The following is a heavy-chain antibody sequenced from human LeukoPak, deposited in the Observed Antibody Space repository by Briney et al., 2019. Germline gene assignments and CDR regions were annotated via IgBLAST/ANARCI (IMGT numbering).Heavy chain of an antibody. CDR3: AKGTLYSTYHFDY. CDR1: GFTFSNYM. V-gene: IGHV3-74*01. D-gene: IGHD6-13*01. CDR2: IKSDGITI. J-gene: IGHJ4*02. Sequence: GGSLRLSCAASGFTFSNYMTHWVRQAPGKGLVWVSRIKSDGITITYAGSVKGRFTISRDNSKNTLYLQMNSLRAEDTAVYYCAKGTLYSTYHFDYWGQGTLVTVSS.